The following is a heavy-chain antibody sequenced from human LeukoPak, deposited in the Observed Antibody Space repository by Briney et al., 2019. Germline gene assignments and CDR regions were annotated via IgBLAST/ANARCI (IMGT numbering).Heavy chain of an antibody. CDR1: GYTFTDYY. CDR2: INTNTGNP. CDR3: ARDHGLAVAAYFQH. V-gene: IGHV7-4-1*02. J-gene: IGHJ1*01. D-gene: IGHD6-19*01. Sequence: ASVKVSCKASGYTFTDYYIHWVRQAPGQGLEWMGWINTNTGNPTYAQGFTGRFVFSLDTSVSTAYLQISSLKAEDTAVYYCARDHGLAVAAYFQHWGQGTLVTVSS.